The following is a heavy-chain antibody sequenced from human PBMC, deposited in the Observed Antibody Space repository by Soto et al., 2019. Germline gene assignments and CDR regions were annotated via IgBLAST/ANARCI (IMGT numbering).Heavy chain of an antibody. CDR2: IMPTLGSA. CDR3: ASERSAQYCDY. Sequence: SVKVSCKASGGTFSSHGIAWVRQVPGQGLEWMGGIMPTLGSATYAPKFQGRVTIRADRSTSTAYMELSSLRSEDTAVYFCASERSAQYCDYWGQGTLVTVSS. D-gene: IGHD1-26*01. J-gene: IGHJ4*02. V-gene: IGHV1-69*06. CDR1: GGTFSSHG.